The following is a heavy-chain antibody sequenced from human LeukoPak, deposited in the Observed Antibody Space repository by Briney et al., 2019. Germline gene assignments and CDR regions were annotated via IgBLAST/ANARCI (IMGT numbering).Heavy chain of an antibody. Sequence: PGGSLRLSCTASGFTFSSYWMAWVRQAPGKGLEWVANIRQDGGDKYYVDSVKGRFTISRDNAKNSLYLQMNSLRAEDTAVYYCARRPETKPHYFDYWGQGTLVTVSS. CDR2: IRQDGGDK. D-gene: IGHD1-14*01. J-gene: IGHJ4*02. CDR3: ARRPETKPHYFDY. CDR1: GFTFSSYW. V-gene: IGHV3-7*01.